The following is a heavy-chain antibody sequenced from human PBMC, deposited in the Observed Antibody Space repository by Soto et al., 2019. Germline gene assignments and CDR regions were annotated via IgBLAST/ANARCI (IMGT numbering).Heavy chain of an antibody. CDR2: INPNSGGT. V-gene: IGHV1-2*02. CDR3: ARGPRITMVRGVLAWFDP. Sequence: ASVKVSCKASGGTFTGYYMHWVRQAPGQGLEWMGWINPNSGGTNYAQKFQGRVTMTRDTSISTAYMELSRLRSDDTAVYYCARGPRITMVRGVLAWFDPWGQGTLVTVSS. D-gene: IGHD3-10*01. CDR1: GGTFTGYY. J-gene: IGHJ5*02.